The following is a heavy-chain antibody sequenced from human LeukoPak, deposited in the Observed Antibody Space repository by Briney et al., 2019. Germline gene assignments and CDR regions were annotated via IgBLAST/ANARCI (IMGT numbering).Heavy chain of an antibody. D-gene: IGHD3-22*01. CDR1: GFTFSSYG. CDR3: AKAGRGYSSSLKGSFDI. CDR2: ITSSGGRT. J-gene: IGHJ3*02. V-gene: IGHV3-23*01. Sequence: GGSLRLSCAASGFTFSSYGLSWVRQAPGKVLEWVSTITSSGGRTYYADSVKGRFTISRDNSKNTLYLQMNSLRAEDTAVYYCAKAGRGYSSSLKGSFDIWGQGTMVTVSS.